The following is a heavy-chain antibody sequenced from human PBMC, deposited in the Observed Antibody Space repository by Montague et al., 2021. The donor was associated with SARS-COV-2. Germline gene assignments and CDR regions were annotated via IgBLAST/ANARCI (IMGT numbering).Heavy chain of an antibody. Sequence: SLRLSCAASGFIFSNYATNWVRQTPGKGLEWVSVIYGDGSKTYYADSVKGRFTISRDNSKNTLYLQMNSLRTEDTALYYCAKGWDPSGWIAIYDSWGQGTLGPASS. D-gene: IGHD6-19*01. CDR1: GFIFSNYA. J-gene: IGHJ4*02. CDR2: IYGDGSKT. CDR3: AKGWDPSGWIAIYDS. V-gene: IGHV3-23*03.